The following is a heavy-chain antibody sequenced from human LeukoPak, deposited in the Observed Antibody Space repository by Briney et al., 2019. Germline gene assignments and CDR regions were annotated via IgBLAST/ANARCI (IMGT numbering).Heavy chain of an antibody. D-gene: IGHD3-10*01. V-gene: IGHV1-2*02. CDR1: GYTFTGYY. CDR2: INPNSGDT. J-gene: IGHJ5*02. Sequence: ASVKVSCKASGYTFTGYYMHWVRQAPGQGLEWMGWINPNSGDTNYAQKFQDRVTMTRDTSISTVYMELSSLRSEDTAVYYCARDLRFMVRGVDNWFDPWGQGTLVTVSS. CDR3: ARDLRFMVRGVDNWFDP.